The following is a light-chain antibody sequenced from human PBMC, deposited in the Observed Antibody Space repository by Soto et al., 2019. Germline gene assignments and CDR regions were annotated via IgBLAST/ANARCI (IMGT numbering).Light chain of an antibody. J-gene: IGKJ3*01. CDR2: AAS. Sequence: DIQMTQSPSSLSASVGDRVTITCRASQTISNFLNWYQQEPGKAPRLLIYAASSLQSGVPSRFSGSGSGTDFTLTISSLQLEDFATYYCHQSYSSPFTFGPGTKVDIK. CDR1: QTISNF. V-gene: IGKV1-39*01. CDR3: HQSYSSPFT.